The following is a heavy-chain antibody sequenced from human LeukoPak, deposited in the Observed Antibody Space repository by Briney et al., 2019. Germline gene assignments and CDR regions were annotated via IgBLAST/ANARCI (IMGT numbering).Heavy chain of an antibody. CDR3: TTDWVLIAAAGANDAFDI. J-gene: IGHJ3*02. Sequence: GGSLRLSCAASGFTFSNAWMSWVRPAPGKGLEWVGRIKSKTDGGTTDYAAPVKGRFTISRDDSKNTLYLQMNSLKTEDTAVYYCTTDWVLIAAAGANDAFDIWGQGTMVTVSS. CDR1: GFTFSNAW. V-gene: IGHV3-15*01. CDR2: IKSKTDGGTT. D-gene: IGHD6-13*01.